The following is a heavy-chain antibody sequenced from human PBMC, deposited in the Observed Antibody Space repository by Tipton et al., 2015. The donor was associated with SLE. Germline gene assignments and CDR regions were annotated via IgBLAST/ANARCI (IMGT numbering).Heavy chain of an antibody. CDR2: ISSAGGYI. Sequence: SLRLSCAASGFTFSTYSMNWVRQAPGKGLEWVSSISSAGGYIFYADSVEGRFTISRDNAENSLYLQMDSLRAEDTGVYYCAGLDSGDDYHDGIDVWGQGTTVTVSS. J-gene: IGHJ6*02. V-gene: IGHV3-21*01. CDR1: GFTFSTYS. CDR3: AGLDSGDDYHDGIDV. D-gene: IGHD4/OR15-4a*01.